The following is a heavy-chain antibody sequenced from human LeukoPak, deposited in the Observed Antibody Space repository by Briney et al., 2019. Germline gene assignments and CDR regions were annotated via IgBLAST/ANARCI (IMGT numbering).Heavy chain of an antibody. CDR3: ARSSLGTITAGPFDY. D-gene: IGHD5-12*01. J-gene: IGHJ4*02. Sequence: GASVEVSCKASGYTFSSYGIAWVRQAPGQGLEWMGWISGYNGITNCAQKLQGRVSMTTDTSTTTAYMELRSLTSDDTALYYCARSSLGTITAGPFDYWGQGTLVTVSS. CDR1: GYTFSSYG. V-gene: IGHV1-18*01. CDR2: ISGYNGIT.